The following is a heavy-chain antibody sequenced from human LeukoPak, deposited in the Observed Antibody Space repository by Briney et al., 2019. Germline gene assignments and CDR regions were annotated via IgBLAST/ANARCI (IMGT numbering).Heavy chain of an antibody. Sequence: GRSLRLSCVVSGFIFKNYAMAWVRQAPGKGLEWVSTISVRGESIYYGDSVRGRFTISRDNSKNILYLQMNSLRAEDTAVYYCAKEGMVRGVIEAFDIWGQGTMVTVSS. J-gene: IGHJ3*02. D-gene: IGHD3-10*01. V-gene: IGHV3-23*01. CDR3: AKEGMVRGVIEAFDI. CDR1: GFIFKNYA. CDR2: ISVRGESI.